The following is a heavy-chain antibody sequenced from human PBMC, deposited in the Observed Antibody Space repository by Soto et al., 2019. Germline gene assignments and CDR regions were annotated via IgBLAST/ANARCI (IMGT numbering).Heavy chain of an antibody. CDR1: GYTSTSYA. CDR2: INAGNGNT. Sequence: GASVKVSCKASGYTSTSYAMHWVRQAPGQRLEWMGWINAGNGNTKYSQKFQGRVTITRDTSASTAYMELSSLRSEDTAVYYCARSSSSWYSIFDYWGQGTLVTVSS. CDR3: ARSSSSWYSIFDY. V-gene: IGHV1-3*01. J-gene: IGHJ4*02. D-gene: IGHD6-13*01.